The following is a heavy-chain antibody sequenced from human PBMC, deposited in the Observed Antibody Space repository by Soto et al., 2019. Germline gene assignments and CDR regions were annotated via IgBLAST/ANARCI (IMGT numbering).Heavy chain of an antibody. D-gene: IGHD3-22*01. CDR2: ISAYNGNT. Sequence: QVQLVQSGAEVKKPGASVKVSCKASGYTFTSYGISWVRQAPGQGLEWMGWISAYNGNTNYAQKLQGRVTRTTDTSTSSAYMELRSMRSDNKAVYDCAGERKIADRGYYYYGMDVWCQGSTVTVSS. V-gene: IGHV1-18*04. J-gene: IGHJ6*02. CDR1: GYTFTSYG. CDR3: AGERKIADRGYYYYGMDV.